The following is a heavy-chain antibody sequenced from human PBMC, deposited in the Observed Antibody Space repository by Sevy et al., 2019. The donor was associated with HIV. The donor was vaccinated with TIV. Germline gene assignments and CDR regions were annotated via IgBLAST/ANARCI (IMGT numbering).Heavy chain of an antibody. CDR2: MSYDGSTR. CDR3: ARDAGYSTGWYAGY. CDR1: GFSISPYA. J-gene: IGHJ4*02. V-gene: IGHV3-30*09. D-gene: IGHD6-19*01. Sequence: LSLTCAASGFSISPYAFHWVRQAPGKGLEWVALMSYDGSTRYYADSAKGRFAISKDNSKNTLYLQMNSLRIEDTAIYYCARDAGYSTGWYAGYWGQGTLVTVSS.